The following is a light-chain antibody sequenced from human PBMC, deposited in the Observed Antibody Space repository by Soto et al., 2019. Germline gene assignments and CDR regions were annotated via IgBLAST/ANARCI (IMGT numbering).Light chain of an antibody. Sequence: QSVLIQPPSVSGSPGQSVTISCTGTSSDVGSYDYVSWYQQHPGTVPKPMIYDVNSRPSGVPDRLSGSKSGNTASMTISGLRAEDEADYYCSSYTSTATYVFGTGTKVTV. CDR3: SSYTSTATYV. CDR2: DVN. V-gene: IGLV2-18*02. CDR1: SSDVGSYDY. J-gene: IGLJ1*01.